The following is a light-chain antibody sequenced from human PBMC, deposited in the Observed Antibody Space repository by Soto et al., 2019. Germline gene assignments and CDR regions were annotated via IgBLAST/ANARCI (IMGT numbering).Light chain of an antibody. J-gene: IGKJ1*01. CDR3: QQYKSYTWT. Sequence: DIQMTQSPSTLSASVGDGVTITCRASQTISGWLAWYQQRPGKAPKLLISDASSLRSGVPSRFSGSGSGTEFTLTISSLQPDDFGSYYCQQYKSYTWTFGHGTPVEV. V-gene: IGKV1-5*01. CDR2: DAS. CDR1: QTISGW.